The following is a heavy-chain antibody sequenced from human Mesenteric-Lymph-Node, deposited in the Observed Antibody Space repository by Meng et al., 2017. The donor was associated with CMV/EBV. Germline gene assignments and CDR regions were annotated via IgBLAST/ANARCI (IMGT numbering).Heavy chain of an antibody. Sequence: VQVRQWGEGLLKPSETLSVTCAVYGGSFSGYDWNWIRQSPEKGLEWIGEINHSGSATYNPSFTSRIIISVDTSTNQISLNMSSVTAADTAVYYCARGSSYDILTGYFDYWGQGALVTVSS. J-gene: IGHJ4*02. CDR2: INHSGSA. CDR3: ARGSSYDILTGYFDY. D-gene: IGHD3-9*01. CDR1: GGSFSGYD. V-gene: IGHV4-34*02.